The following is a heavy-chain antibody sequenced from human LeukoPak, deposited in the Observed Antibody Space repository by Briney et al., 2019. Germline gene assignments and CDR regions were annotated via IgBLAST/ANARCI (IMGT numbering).Heavy chain of an antibody. V-gene: IGHV4-34*01. CDR1: GGSFSGYY. D-gene: IGHD1-1*01. J-gene: IGHJ5*02. Sequence: SETVSLTCAVYGGSFSGYYWSWIRQPPGKGLEWIGEINHSGSTNYNPSLKSRVTISVDTSKNQFSLKLSSVTAADTAVYYCARDLRSQTSNWFDPWGQGTLVTVSS. CDR2: INHSGST. CDR3: ARDLRSQTSNWFDP.